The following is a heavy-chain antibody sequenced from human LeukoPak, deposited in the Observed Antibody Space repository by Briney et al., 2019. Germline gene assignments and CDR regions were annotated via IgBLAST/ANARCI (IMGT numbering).Heavy chain of an antibody. J-gene: IGHJ5*02. CDR1: YDSISSYY. Sequence: PSETLSLTCTVAYDSISSYYWSWIRQPPGKGLEWIGYIHNSGSTMYNPSLKSRVTISIDTAKNHFSLKMTSVTAADTAIYYCARDSVGWFDPWGQGTLVTVSS. CDR3: ARDSVGWFDP. D-gene: IGHD4-23*01. V-gene: IGHV4-59*01. CDR2: IHNSGST.